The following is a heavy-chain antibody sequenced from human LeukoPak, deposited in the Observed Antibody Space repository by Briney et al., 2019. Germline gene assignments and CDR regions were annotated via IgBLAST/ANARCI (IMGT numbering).Heavy chain of an antibody. D-gene: IGHD5-12*01. Sequence: SETLSLTCAVYGGSFSSYYWSWIRQPPGKGLEWIGYIYYSGSTNYNPSLKSRVTISVDTSKNQFSLKLSSVTAADTAVYYCATTPGSGYDWGQGTLVTVSS. CDR1: GGSFSSYY. CDR3: ATTPGSGYD. V-gene: IGHV4-59*12. J-gene: IGHJ4*02. CDR2: IYYSGST.